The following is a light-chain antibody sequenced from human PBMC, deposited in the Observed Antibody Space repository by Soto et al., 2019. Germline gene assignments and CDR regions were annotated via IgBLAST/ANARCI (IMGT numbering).Light chain of an antibody. CDR1: QSISRQ. J-gene: IGKJ1*01. V-gene: IGKV1-5*03. CDR2: QAS. Sequence: DIQMTQSPSTLSASVGDRVSITCRASQSISRQLAWYQQKQGKAPNLLIYQASNLETGAPSRFTGSGSGTEFTLTISRLQPDDLATSYCLQYQSYWTFGQGTKVAVK. CDR3: LQYQSYWT.